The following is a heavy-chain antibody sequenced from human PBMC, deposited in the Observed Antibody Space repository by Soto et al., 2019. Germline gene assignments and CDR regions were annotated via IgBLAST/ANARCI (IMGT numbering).Heavy chain of an antibody. CDR3: ARGGGPYVWFNEF. CDR1: GGLFSSFA. J-gene: IGHJ4*02. V-gene: IGHV1-69*01. CDR2: IIPVFGTT. Sequence: QEQLVQSGPEVKTPGSSVKVSCKDSGGLFSSFAISWVRQAPGQGLEWLGGIIPVFGTTNYAEEFQGRVTITGDESTNTAYMELSGLRSGDTAIYYCARGGGPYVWFNEFWGQGTLVTVSS. D-gene: IGHD3-16*01.